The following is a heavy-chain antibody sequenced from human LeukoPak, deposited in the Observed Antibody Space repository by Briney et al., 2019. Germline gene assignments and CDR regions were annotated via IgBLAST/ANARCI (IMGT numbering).Heavy chain of an antibody. V-gene: IGHV3-23*01. CDR3: AKDGLYYDGSTHIYYFDY. D-gene: IGHD3-22*01. Sequence: GGFLRLSCAASGFSFSDYAMAWVRQAPGKGLEGVSVITGSGGVTHYAVSVKGRFTISRDNSKNTLYLQMNNLRVEDTARYYCAKDGLYYDGSTHIYYFDYWGQGTLVAVSS. CDR1: GFSFSDYA. CDR2: ITGSGGVT. J-gene: IGHJ4*02.